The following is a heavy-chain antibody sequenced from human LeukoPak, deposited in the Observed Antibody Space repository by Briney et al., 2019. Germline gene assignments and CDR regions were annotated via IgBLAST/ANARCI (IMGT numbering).Heavy chain of an antibody. J-gene: IGHJ5*02. Sequence: ASVKVSCEVSGYTFTGYYMHWVRQAPGQGLEWMGWINPNSGGTNYAQKFQGRVTMTRDTSISTAYMELSRLRSDDTAVYYCARVLMGIVVVPAAISNWFDPWGQGTLVTVSS. D-gene: IGHD2-2*01. CDR2: INPNSGGT. CDR1: GYTFTGYY. V-gene: IGHV1-2*02. CDR3: ARVLMGIVVVPAAISNWFDP.